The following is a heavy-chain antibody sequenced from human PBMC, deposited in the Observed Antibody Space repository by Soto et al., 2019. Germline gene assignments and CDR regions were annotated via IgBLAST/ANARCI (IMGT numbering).Heavy chain of an antibody. Sequence: EVQLVESRGGLVQPGGSLRLSCAASGFTFSSYWMHWVRQAPGKGLVWVSRINSDGSSTSYADSVKGRFTISRDNAKNTLYLQMNSLRAEDTAVYYCARDRIDDILTGYNYYYYYMDVWGKGTTVTVSS. CDR1: GFTFSSYW. V-gene: IGHV3-74*01. D-gene: IGHD3-9*01. J-gene: IGHJ6*03. CDR3: ARDRIDDILTGYNYYYYYMDV. CDR2: INSDGSST.